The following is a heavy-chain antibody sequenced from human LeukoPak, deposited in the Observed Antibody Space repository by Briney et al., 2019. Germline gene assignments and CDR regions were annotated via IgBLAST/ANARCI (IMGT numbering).Heavy chain of an antibody. J-gene: IGHJ6*03. V-gene: IGHV3-30*02. D-gene: IGHD6-19*01. CDR2: IRYDGSNK. CDR3: AKGAVAGTRYMDV. Sequence: GGSLRLSCAASGFTFSSYGMHWVRQAPGKGLEWVAFIRYDGSNKYYADSVKGRFTISRDNSKNMLYLQMNSLRAEDTAVYYCAKGAVAGTRYMDVWGKGTTVTVSS. CDR1: GFTFSSYG.